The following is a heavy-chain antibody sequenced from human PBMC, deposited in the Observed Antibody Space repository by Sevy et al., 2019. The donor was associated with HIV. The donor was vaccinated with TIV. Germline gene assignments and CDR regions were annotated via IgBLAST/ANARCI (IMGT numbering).Heavy chain of an antibody. CDR1: GFTFSDYY. CDR2: ISSSGSTI. J-gene: IGHJ4*02. CDR3: ARDGGDGYSFDY. Sequence: GESLKISCAASGFTFSDYYMSWIRQAPGKGLEWVSYISSSGSTIYYADSVKGRFTISRDNAKNSLYLQMNSLRAEDTAVYYCARDGGDGYSFDYWGQRTLVTVSS. V-gene: IGHV3-11*01. D-gene: IGHD5-12*01.